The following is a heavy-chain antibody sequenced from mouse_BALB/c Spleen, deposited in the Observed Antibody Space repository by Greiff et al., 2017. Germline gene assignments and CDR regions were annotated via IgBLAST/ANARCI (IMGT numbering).Heavy chain of an antibody. CDR3: ARSLRRDYFDY. CDR1: GFTFSSFG. J-gene: IGHJ2*01. Sequence: EVQGVESGGGLVKPGGSLKLSCAASGFTFSSFGMHWVRQAPEKGLEWVAYISSGSSTIYYADTVKGRFTISRDNPKNTLFLQMTSLRSEDTAMYYCARSLRRDYFDYWGQGTTLTVSS. D-gene: IGHD6-5*01. CDR2: ISSGSSTI. V-gene: IGHV5-17*02.